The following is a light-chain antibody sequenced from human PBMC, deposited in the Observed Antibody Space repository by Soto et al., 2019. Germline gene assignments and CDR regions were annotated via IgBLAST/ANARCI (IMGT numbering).Light chain of an antibody. V-gene: IGLV2-14*01. CDR1: SSDVGGYNY. CDR3: SPYTSSSTRAV. Sequence: QSPISPPASVSVTPGHSITISCPRTSSDVGGYNYVCWYQQHTGKAPKLMIYEVSNRPSGVSNRFSGSKSGNTASLTISGLQAEDEADYYCSPYTSSSTRAVFGTGTKVTVL. CDR2: EVS. J-gene: IGLJ1*01.